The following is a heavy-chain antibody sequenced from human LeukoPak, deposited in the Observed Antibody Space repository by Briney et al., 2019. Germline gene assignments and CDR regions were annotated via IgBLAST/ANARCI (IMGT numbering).Heavy chain of an antibody. CDR1: GGSISSYY. CDR2: IYYSGST. V-gene: IGHV4-59*08. D-gene: IGHD5-12*01. Sequence: PSETLSLTCTVSGGSISSYYWSWIRQPPGKGLEWIGYIYYSGSTNYNPSLKSRVTISVDTSKNQFSPKLSSVTAADTAVYYCARRLYSGYDYWGQGTLVTVSS. J-gene: IGHJ4*02. CDR3: ARRLYSGYDY.